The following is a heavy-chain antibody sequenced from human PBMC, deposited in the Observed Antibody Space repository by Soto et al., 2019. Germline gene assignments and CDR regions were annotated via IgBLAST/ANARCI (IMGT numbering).Heavy chain of an antibody. CDR3: ARDLSRPAYVRWYYFDY. CDR1: GFTFSSYS. J-gene: IGHJ4*02. CDR2: ISSSSSTI. V-gene: IGHV3-48*01. Sequence: EVQLVESGGGLVQPGGSLRLSCAASGFTFSSYSMNWVRQAPGKGLEWVSYISSSSSTIYYADSVKGRFTISRDNAKNSLYLQMNSLRAEETAVYYCARDLSRPAYVRWYYFDYRGQGTLVTVSS. D-gene: IGHD2-15*01.